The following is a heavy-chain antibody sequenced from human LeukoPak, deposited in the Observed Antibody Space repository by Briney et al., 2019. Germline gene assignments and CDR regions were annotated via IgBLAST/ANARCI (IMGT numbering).Heavy chain of an antibody. D-gene: IGHD3-3*01. J-gene: IGHJ4*02. V-gene: IGHV1-69*01. CDR2: IPIFGTP. CDR3: ARVSRITIFGVVITPFGY. Sequence: IPIFGTPNYAQNFQGRVTITADEATSTAYVELSSLRSEDTAVYYCARVSRITIFGVVITPFGYWGQGTLVTVSS.